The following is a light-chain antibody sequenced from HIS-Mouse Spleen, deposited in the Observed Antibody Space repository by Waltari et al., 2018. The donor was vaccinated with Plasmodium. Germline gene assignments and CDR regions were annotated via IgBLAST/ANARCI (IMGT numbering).Light chain of an antibody. Sequence: IQLNQSSSSLSASLGDRVHITCQASQYISNYLNWDQQKPGKAPKLLIYDASNLETGVPSRFSGSGSGTDFTFTISSLQPEDIATYYCQQYDNLPYTFGQGTKLEIK. CDR3: QQYDNLPYT. CDR2: DAS. J-gene: IGKJ2*01. V-gene: IGKV1-33*01. CDR1: QYISNY.